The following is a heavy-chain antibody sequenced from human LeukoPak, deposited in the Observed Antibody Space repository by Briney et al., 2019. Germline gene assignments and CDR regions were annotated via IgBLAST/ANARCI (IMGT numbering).Heavy chain of an antibody. CDR1: GFTVSSNY. V-gene: IGHV3-66*01. D-gene: IGHD3-10*01. CDR2: IYSGGNT. Sequence: GGSLRLSCAASGFTVSSNYMSWVRQAPGKGLEWVSVIYSGGNTYHAESVLGRLTIYRDNYQNKLYLHMISLSADDTAVYYCARVGLYGSGRSRQYYFDYWGPGTLVTVST. J-gene: IGHJ4*02. CDR3: ARVGLYGSGRSRQYYFDY.